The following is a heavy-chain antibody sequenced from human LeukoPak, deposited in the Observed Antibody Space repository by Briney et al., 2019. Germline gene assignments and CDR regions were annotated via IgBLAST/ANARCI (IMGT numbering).Heavy chain of an antibody. CDR1: GDSVSSNSAA. V-gene: IGHV6-1*01. Sequence: SQTLSLTCAISGDSVSSNSAAWTWIRQSPSRGLEWLGGTYYKSKWYNYYAVSVKSRITINPDTSKNQFSLQLNSVTPEDTAVYYCARDREYSGYASDFWGQGTLVTVSS. J-gene: IGHJ4*02. CDR2: TYYKSKWYN. D-gene: IGHD5-12*01. CDR3: ARDREYSGYASDF.